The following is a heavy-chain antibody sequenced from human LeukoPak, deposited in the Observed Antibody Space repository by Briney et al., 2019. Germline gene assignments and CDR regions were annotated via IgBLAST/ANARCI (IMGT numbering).Heavy chain of an antibody. J-gene: IGHJ6*02. CDR2: ISGSGGST. D-gene: IGHD2-2*01. Sequence: GGSLRLSCAASGFTFSSYAMSWVRQAPGKGLEWVLGISGSGGSTYYADSVKGRFTISRDNSKNTLYLQMNSLRAEDTAVYYCAKDLSVSYCSSTSCPDYYYYGMDVWGQGTTVTVSS. V-gene: IGHV3-23*01. CDR3: AKDLSVSYCSSTSCPDYYYYGMDV. CDR1: GFTFSSYA.